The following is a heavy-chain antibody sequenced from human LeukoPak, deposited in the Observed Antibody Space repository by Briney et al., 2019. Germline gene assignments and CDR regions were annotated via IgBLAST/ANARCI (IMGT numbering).Heavy chain of an antibody. V-gene: IGHV3-64D*09. J-gene: IGHJ4*02. CDR1: GFTFSSCT. D-gene: IGHD2-8*01. Sequence: GGSLRLSCSVSGFTFSSCTMHWVRHAPGKGLEYVSSININGGWTYYADSVKGRFTISRDNSKNMLYLQMRSLRAEDTAVYYCVKDKWIDHWGQGTLVTVAS. CDR3: VKDKWIDH. CDR2: ININGGWT.